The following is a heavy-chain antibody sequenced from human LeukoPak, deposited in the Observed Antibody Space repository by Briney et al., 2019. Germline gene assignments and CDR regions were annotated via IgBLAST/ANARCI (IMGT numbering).Heavy chain of an antibody. CDR3: AKGIRYCSSTSCYYVHYSYGMDV. J-gene: IGHJ6*02. CDR2: ISYDGSDK. V-gene: IGHV3-30*18. Sequence: GGSLRLSCAASGFTFSSYGMHWVRQAPGKGLEWVAVISYDGSDKYYADSVQGRFTISRDNSKNTLYLQMNSLRAEDTAVYYCAKGIRYCSSTSCYYVHYSYGMDVWGQGTTVTVSS. D-gene: IGHD2-2*01. CDR1: GFTFSSYG.